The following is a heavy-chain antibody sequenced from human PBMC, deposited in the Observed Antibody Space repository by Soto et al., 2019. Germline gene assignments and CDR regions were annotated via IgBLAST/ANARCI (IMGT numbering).Heavy chain of an antibody. J-gene: IGHJ6*02. V-gene: IGHV1-46*01. Sequence: VASVKVSCKASGYTFTSYYMHWVRQAPGQGLEWMGIINPSGGSTSYAQKFQGRVTMTRDTSTSTVYMELSSLRSEDTAVYYCARDKGDFWSGYTYYYYGMDVWGQGTTVTVSS. CDR1: GYTFTSYY. CDR3: ARDKGDFWSGYTYYYYGMDV. CDR2: INPSGGST. D-gene: IGHD3-3*01.